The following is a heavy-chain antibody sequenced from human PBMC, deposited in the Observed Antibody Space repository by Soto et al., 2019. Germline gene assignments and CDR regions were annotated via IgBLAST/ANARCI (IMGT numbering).Heavy chain of an antibody. CDR3: ARDRREALETYSGYDFIYYGMDV. J-gene: IGHJ6*02. CDR1: GGSISSYY. CDR2: IYYSGST. D-gene: IGHD5-12*01. Sequence: QVQLQESGPGLVKPSETLSLTCTVSGGSISSYYWSWIRQPPGKGLEWIGYIYYSGSTNYNPSLKSRVTISVDTSKNQFSLKLSSVTAADTAVYYCARDRREALETYSGYDFIYYGMDVWGQGTTVTVSS. V-gene: IGHV4-59*01.